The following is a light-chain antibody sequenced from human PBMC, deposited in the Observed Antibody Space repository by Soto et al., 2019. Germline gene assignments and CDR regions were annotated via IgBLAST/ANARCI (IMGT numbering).Light chain of an antibody. CDR2: EVS. J-gene: IGLJ3*02. CDR1: SKDVGAYDY. V-gene: IGLV2-14*01. CDR3: SSYTSRSTLV. Sequence: QSVLTQPASVSGSPGQSITISCTGTSKDVGAYDYVSWYQQHPGKAPKLMIYEVSNRPSGVSDRFSGSKSGNTASLTISGLQAEDEADYYCSSYTSRSTLVFGGGTKLTVL.